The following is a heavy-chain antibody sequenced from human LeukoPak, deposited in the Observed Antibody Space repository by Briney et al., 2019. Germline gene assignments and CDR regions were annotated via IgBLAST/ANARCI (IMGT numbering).Heavy chain of an antibody. J-gene: IGHJ4*02. V-gene: IGHV4-39*01. D-gene: IGHD3-9*01. CDR2: FYYSGST. CDR3: ARRTTYFGWRPSESPSCFDY. CDR1: GGSISGNSYF. Sequence: SETLSLTCTVSGGSISGNSYFWGWIRQPPGKGLEWIVTFYYSGSTYYNPSLKSRVTISVDTSKNQFSLKLTSVTAADAAVYYCARRTTYFGWRPSESPSCFDYWGQGTLVTVSS.